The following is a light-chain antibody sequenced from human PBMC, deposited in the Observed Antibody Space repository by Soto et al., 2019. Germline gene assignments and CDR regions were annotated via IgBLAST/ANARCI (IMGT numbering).Light chain of an antibody. V-gene: IGKV3-15*01. CDR2: DAS. CDR1: QSVSRN. Sequence: EVVMTQSPATLSVSPGERATLSCRASQSVSRNLAWYQQRPGRAPRLLIYDASTRATNIPTRFSGSGSGTEFTLTISSLQSEDFAVFYCQQYDNSITFGQGTRLEIE. CDR3: QQYDNSIT. J-gene: IGKJ5*01.